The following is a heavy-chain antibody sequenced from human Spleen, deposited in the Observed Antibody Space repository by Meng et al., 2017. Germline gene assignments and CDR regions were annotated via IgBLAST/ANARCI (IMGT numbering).Heavy chain of an antibody. CDR2: VSGGGGTT. CDR1: GFTFTNYA. D-gene: IGHD6-19*01. V-gene: IGHV3-23*01. J-gene: IGHJ6*02. CDR3: AKDTYRNDWSETTRYGVDV. Sequence: GESLKISCAASGFTFTNYAMSWVRQAPGKGLEWVSGVSGGGGTTYYADSVRGRFTISRDNSKSTLYLQMDSLRVEDTALYYCAKDTYRNDWSETTRYGVDVWGQGTTVTVSS.